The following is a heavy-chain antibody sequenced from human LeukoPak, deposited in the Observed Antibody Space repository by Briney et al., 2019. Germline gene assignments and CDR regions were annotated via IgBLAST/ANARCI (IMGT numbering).Heavy chain of an antibody. CDR3: AAPQRTDFYYFDF. J-gene: IGHJ4*02. CDR2: IIPFLDIA. V-gene: IGHV1-69*04. CDR1: GGTFSNSA. D-gene: IGHD2-2*01. Sequence: SVTVSFKASGGTFSNSAISWVRQAPGQGLDWMGRIIPFLDIADYAQKFQGRVTISADRSTSTAYMELSSLKSGDTAVYYCAAPQRTDFYYFDFWGQGTLVTVSS.